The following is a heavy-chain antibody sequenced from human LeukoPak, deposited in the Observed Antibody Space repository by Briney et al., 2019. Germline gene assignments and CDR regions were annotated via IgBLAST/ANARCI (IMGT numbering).Heavy chain of an antibody. D-gene: IGHD3-22*01. CDR3: ARVRGVRYYDSSGYRRWFDP. J-gene: IGHJ5*02. CDR1: GGSISSSSFY. CDR2: IYYSGRT. Sequence: SETLSLTCTVSGGSISSSSFYWGWIRQPPGKGLEWIGTIYYSGRTYYNPSLKSRVTISEDTSKNQFSLKLSSVTAADTAVYYCARVRGVRYYDSSGYRRWFDPWGQGTLVTVSS. V-gene: IGHV4-39*07.